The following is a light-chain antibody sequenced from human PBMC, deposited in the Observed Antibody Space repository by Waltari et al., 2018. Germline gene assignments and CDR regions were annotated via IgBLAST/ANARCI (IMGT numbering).Light chain of an antibody. J-gene: IGKJ1*01. CDR2: LVS. CDR3: MQARQTPWT. Sequence: DIVMTQSPLSLSVTPGEPASISCRSSQSLLHSSGNTFLDWYLQKPGQSPQLLIYLVSYRASGVPDRFSGSGSGTDFTLKISRVEAEDGGVYFCMQARQTPWTFGQGTRVEIK. CDR1: QSLLHSSGNTF. V-gene: IGKV2-28*01.